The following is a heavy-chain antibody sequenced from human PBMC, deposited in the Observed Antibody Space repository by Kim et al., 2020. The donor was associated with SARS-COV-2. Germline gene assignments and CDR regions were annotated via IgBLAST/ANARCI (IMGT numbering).Heavy chain of an antibody. D-gene: IGHD2-21*01. J-gene: IGHJ6*02. CDR2: ISSSGSTI. V-gene: IGHV3-48*03. Sequence: GGSLRLSCAASGFTFSSYEMNWVRQAPGKGLEWVSYISSSGSTIYYADSVKGRFTISRDNAKNSLYLQMNSLRAEDTAVYYCARGVVSGGLLLYYYYYGMDVWGQGTLVTVSS. CDR3: ARGVVSGGLLLYYYYYGMDV. CDR1: GFTFSSYE.